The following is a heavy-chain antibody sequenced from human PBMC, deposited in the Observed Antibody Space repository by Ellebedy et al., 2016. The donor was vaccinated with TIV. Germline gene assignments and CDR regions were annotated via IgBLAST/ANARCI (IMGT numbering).Heavy chain of an antibody. CDR3: AKERDPLATTSFDS. V-gene: IGHV3-30*18. D-gene: IGHD1-1*01. Sequence: PGGSLRLSCATSGFTFSHYGMQWVRQAPGEGLEWVAVIAHDGSVLHYADSVKGRFPISREHSKNTLSLQMYSLRPEDTAVYYWAKERDPLATTSFDSWGQGNLVTVSS. CDR2: IAHDGSVL. CDR1: GFTFSHYG. J-gene: IGHJ4*02.